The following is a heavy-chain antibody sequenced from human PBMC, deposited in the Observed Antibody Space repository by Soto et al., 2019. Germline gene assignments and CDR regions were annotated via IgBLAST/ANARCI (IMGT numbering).Heavy chain of an antibody. V-gene: IGHV5-51*01. CDR2: IFPSASDA. D-gene: IGHD3-22*01. CDR1: GYKFTSYW. CDR3: ARKDKSGYFNWFDP. J-gene: IGHJ5*02. Sequence: GEPLKISCRTSGYKFTSYWIAWVRDIPGKGLEWMGIIFPSASDARYSPSFQGQVTISADRSTSTVFLQWASLKASGTAVYFCARKDKSGYFNWFDPWGQGTLVTVSS.